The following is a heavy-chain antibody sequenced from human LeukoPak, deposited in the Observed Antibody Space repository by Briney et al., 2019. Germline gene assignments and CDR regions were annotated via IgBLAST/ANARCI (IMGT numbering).Heavy chain of an antibody. Sequence: KPGSSVKVSCKASGGTFSSYAISWVRQAPGQGLEWMGRIIPIFGTANYAQKFQGRVTITTDQSTSPAYMELSSLRSEETAVYYCARDTYDFWSGYLGWFDPWGQGTLVTVSS. D-gene: IGHD3-3*01. V-gene: IGHV1-69*05. CDR1: GGTFSSYA. CDR3: ARDTYDFWSGYLGWFDP. CDR2: IIPIFGTA. J-gene: IGHJ5*02.